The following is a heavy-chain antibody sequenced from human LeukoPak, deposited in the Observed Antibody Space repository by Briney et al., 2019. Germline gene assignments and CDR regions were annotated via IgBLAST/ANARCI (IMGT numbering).Heavy chain of an antibody. CDR3: ARDAGYYDSSGYYP. CDR2: IIPIFGTA. CDR1: GGTFSSYA. J-gene: IGHJ5*02. Sequence: SVKVSCKASGGTFSSYAIIWVRQAPGQGLEWMGGIIPIFGTANYAQKFQGRVTITTDESTSTAYMELSSLRSEDTAVYYCARDAGYYDSSGYYPWGQGTLVTVSS. V-gene: IGHV1-69*05. D-gene: IGHD3-22*01.